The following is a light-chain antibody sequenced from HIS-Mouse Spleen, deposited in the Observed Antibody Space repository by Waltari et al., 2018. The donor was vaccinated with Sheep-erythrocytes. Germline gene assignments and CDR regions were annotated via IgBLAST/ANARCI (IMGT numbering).Light chain of an antibody. CDR3: QSYDSSLSAVV. CDR1: SPNIGAGYD. V-gene: IGLV1-40*01. J-gene: IGLJ2*01. CDR2: GNS. Sequence: QSVLTQPPSVSGAPGQRVTSSCTGSSPNIGAGYDVHWYQQLPGTAPKLLIYGNSNRPSGVPDRFSGSKSGTSASLAITGLQAEDEADYYCQSYDSSLSAVVFGGGTKLTVL.